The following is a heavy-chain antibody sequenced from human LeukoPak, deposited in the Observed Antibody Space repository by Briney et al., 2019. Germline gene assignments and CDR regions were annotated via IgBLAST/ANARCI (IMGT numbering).Heavy chain of an antibody. V-gene: IGHV1-3*03. J-gene: IGHJ5*02. CDR2: INTGNGNT. CDR3: ARGAKFRSYGSGTYYTSLPFDP. D-gene: IGHD3-10*01. CDR1: GYTFTAYT. Sequence: ASVKVSCKASGYTFTAYTLHWVRQAPGQRLQWMGCINTGNGNTKYSQEFQGRVTITRDTSASTAYMELSSLNSEDMAVYYCARGAKFRSYGSGTYYTSLPFDPWGQGTLVSVSS.